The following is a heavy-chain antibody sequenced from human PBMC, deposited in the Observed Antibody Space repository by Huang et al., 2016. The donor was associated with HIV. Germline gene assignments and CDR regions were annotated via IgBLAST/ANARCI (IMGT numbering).Heavy chain of an antibody. J-gene: IGHJ4*02. CDR3: AREKAADSAWYGVYYFDY. CDR2: INHIGKT. Sequence: QVQLRQWGAGLVKPSETLSLTCAVSGGSFSGYYWTWIRQSPGKGLEWIGEINHIGKTNYKPFLKRRVTISKDTAKNQFSLQLTSVSAADTGVYFCAREKAADSAWYGVYYFDYWGEGALVTVTS. CDR1: GGSFSGYY. V-gene: IGHV4-34*01. D-gene: IGHD6-19*01.